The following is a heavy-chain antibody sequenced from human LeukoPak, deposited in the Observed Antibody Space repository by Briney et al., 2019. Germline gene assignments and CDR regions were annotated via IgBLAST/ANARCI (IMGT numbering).Heavy chain of an antibody. D-gene: IGHD1-26*01. CDR2: LNDDGSTA. Sequence: PGGSLRLSCAASGFTFSLYWMHGVRQGPRGGRLWGSRLNDDGSTADYADSVKGRFTMSRDNAKGKVFLEMRGLTVEDTAVYFCVRERTYYSDLAYKERENFDPWGRGTLVTVSS. J-gene: IGHJ5*02. CDR1: GFTFSLYW. CDR3: VRERTYYSDLAYKERENFDP. V-gene: IGHV3-74*01.